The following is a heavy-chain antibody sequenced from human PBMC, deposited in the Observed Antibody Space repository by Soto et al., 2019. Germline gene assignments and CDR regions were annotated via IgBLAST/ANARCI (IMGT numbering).Heavy chain of an antibody. Sequence: SETLSLTCAVSGGSISSGGYSWSWIRQPPGKGLEWIGYIYHSGSTYYNPSLKSRVTISVDRSKNQFSLKLSSVTAADTAVYYCAXAAYYYDSSGSNYGPFDYWVQGTLVTVPQ. CDR1: GGSISSGGYS. CDR2: IYHSGST. J-gene: IGHJ4*02. CDR3: AXAAYYYDSSGSNYGPFDY. V-gene: IGHV4-30-2*01. D-gene: IGHD3-22*01.